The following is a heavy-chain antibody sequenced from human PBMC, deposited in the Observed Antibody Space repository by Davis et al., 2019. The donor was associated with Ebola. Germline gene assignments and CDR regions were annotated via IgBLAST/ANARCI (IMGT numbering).Heavy chain of an antibody. D-gene: IGHD3-3*01. J-gene: IGHJ6*02. CDR1: GYTFTSYY. CDR3: ATRFLEWLLGPNYYYYGMDV. Sequence: ASVKVSCKASGYTFTSYYMHWVRQAPGQGLEWMGIINPSGGSTSYAQKFQGRVTMTRDTSTSTVYMELSSLRSEDTAVYYCATRFLEWLLGPNYYYYGMDVWGQGTTVTVSS. CDR2: INPSGGST. V-gene: IGHV1-46*01.